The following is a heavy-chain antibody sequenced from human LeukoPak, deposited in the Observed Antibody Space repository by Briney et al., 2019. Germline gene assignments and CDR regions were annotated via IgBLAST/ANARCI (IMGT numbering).Heavy chain of an antibody. J-gene: IGHJ4*02. CDR1: GFTFSYYS. Sequence: PGGSLRLSCAPSGFTFSYYSMTWVPQAPGMGLEWVSVTSGFGGYIDYADSVKGRFTISRDNSKNTLYLQMNRVRAEDTAVYYCAREGDRGVEVADHFDRWGQGTLVTVSS. D-gene: IGHD6-19*01. V-gene: IGHV3-23*01. CDR3: AREGDRGVEVADHFDR. CDR2: TSGFGGYI.